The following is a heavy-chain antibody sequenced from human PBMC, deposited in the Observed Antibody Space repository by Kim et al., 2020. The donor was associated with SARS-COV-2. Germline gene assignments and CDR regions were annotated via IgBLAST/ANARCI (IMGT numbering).Heavy chain of an antibody. V-gene: IGHV4-30-2*01. J-gene: IGHJ6*02. CDR1: GGSISSGAYS. CDR3: ARADYYYGMDV. CDR2: IYRGGST. Sequence: SETLSLTCAVSGGSISSGAYSWSWIRQPPGKGLEWIGYIYRGGSTHYNPSLKSRVIMSIDTSKNQFYLKLTSVTAADTAVYFCARADYYYGMDVWGQGTTVTVSS.